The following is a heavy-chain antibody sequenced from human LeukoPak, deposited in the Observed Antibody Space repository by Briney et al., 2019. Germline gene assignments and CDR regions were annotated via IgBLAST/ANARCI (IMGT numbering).Heavy chain of an antibody. CDR1: GYTFTSYG. CDR3: ARDCSGGSCYLYFDY. J-gene: IGHJ4*02. CDR2: ISAYNGNT. Sequence: ASVKVSFKASGYTFTSYGISWVRQAPGQGLEWMGWISAYNGNTNYAQKLQGRVTMTTDTSTSTAYMELRSLRSDDTAVYYCARDCSGGSCYLYFDYWGQGTLVTVSS. D-gene: IGHD2-15*01. V-gene: IGHV1-18*01.